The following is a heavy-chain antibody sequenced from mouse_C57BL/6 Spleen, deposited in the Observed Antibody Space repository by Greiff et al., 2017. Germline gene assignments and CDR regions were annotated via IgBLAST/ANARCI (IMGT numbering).Heavy chain of an antibody. J-gene: IGHJ2*01. Sequence: VKLMESGAELVRPGASVTLSCKASGYTFTDYEMHWVKQTPVHGLEWIGAIDPETGGTAYNQKFKGKAILTADKSSSTAYMELRSLTSEDSAVYYCTREGGSSFHFDYWGQGTTLTVSS. CDR2: IDPETGGT. D-gene: IGHD1-1*01. CDR3: TREGGSSFHFDY. V-gene: IGHV1-15*01. CDR1: GYTFTDYE.